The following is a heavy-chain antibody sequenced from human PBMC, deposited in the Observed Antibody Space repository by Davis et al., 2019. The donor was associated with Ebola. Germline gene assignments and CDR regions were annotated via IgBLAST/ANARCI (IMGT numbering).Heavy chain of an antibody. Sequence: PGGSLRLSCVASGFNFSLYGMHWVRQAPGKGLEWVAVISYDGSNKYYADSMKGRFTISRDNSKNTVYLQMNSLRAEDTAVYYCTRHVSGDFWYFDPWGRGTLVTVSS. CDR2: ISYDGSNK. CDR3: TRHVSGDFWYFDP. J-gene: IGHJ2*01. D-gene: IGHD4-17*01. V-gene: IGHV3-30*03. CDR1: GFNFSLYG.